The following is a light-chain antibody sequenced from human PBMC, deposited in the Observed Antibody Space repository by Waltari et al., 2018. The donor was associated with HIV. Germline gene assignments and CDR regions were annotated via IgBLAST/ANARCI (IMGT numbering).Light chain of an antibody. CDR3: QSYDSSLSGSKI. Sequence: QSVLTQPPSVSGAPGQRVTISCTGTRSNIGAGYDVQWYQQLPGTAPKLLIYGNTNRPSGVPDRFSGSKSGTSASLDITGLQAEDEADYYCQSYDSSLSGSKIFGGGTKLTVL. CDR1: RSNIGAGYD. J-gene: IGLJ2*01. V-gene: IGLV1-40*01. CDR2: GNT.